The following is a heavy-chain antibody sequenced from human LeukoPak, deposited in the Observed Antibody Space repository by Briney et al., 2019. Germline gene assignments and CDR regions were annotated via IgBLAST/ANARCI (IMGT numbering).Heavy chain of an antibody. CDR3: ARAWGNGYYPFDY. J-gene: IGHJ4*02. D-gene: IGHD3-22*01. CDR2: IYYSGST. CDR1: GGSISSGGYY. Sequence: SETLSLTCTVSGGSISSGGYYWSWIRQHPGKGLEWIGYIYYSGSTYYNPSLKSRVTISVDTSKNQFSLKLSSVTAADTAVYYCARAWGNGYYPFDYWGQGTLVTVSS. V-gene: IGHV4-31*03.